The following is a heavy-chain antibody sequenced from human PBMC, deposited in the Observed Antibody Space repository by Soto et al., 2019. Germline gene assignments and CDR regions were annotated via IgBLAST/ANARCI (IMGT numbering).Heavy chain of an antibody. CDR1: GLTFSSYA. CDR3: ARELERLLVD. V-gene: IGHV3-30*04. D-gene: IGHD1-1*01. J-gene: IGHJ4*02. Sequence: QVQLVESGGGVVQPGRSLRLSCAASGLTFSSYAMHWVRQAPGKGLDWVAVISYDGRNKYYADSVKGRFTISRDNSKNTLYLQMNSLRAEATAVYYCARELERLLVDWGQGTLVTVSS. CDR2: ISYDGRNK.